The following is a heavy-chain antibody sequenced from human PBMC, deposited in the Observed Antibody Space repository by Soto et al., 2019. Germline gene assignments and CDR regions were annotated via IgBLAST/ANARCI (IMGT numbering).Heavy chain of an antibody. CDR3: ARGPIGDAAMVTNYFDY. V-gene: IGHV3-30-3*01. CDR1: GFTFSNYA. CDR2: LSFDGNNI. D-gene: IGHD5-18*01. J-gene: IGHJ4*02. Sequence: QVQLVESGGGVVQPGRSLRLSCAASGFTFSNYAIHWVRQASGKGLEWVAVLSFDGNNIHYADSVKGRFTVSRDNSKNTLFLQMNSLRPEDTALYYCARGPIGDAAMVTNYFDYWGQGTLVTVSS.